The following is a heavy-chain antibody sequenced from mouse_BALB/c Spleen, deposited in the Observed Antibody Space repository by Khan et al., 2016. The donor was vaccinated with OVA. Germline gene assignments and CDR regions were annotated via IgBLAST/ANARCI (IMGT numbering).Heavy chain of an antibody. V-gene: IGHV1S132*01. Sequence: VQLQASGAELVKPGASVKLSCKTSDYTFTSYWIQWVKQRPGQGLGWIGEIFPGTGTTYYNENFQGQATLTLDTSSTTAYMQLISLTSEDSAGYFCESGYFGNYEFAYWGQGTLVTVSS. CDR1: DYTFTSYW. CDR3: ESGYFGNYEFAY. D-gene: IGHD2-1*01. J-gene: IGHJ3*01. CDR2: IFPGTGTT.